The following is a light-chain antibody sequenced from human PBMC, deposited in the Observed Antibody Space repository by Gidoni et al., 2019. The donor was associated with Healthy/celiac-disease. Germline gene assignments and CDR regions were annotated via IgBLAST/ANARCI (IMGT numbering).Light chain of an antibody. J-gene: IGKJ1*01. CDR2: AAS. CDR1: QGISSY. Sequence: DIQLTQSPSFLSASVGDRVTITCRASQGISSYLAWYQPKPGKAPKRLIYAASTLQSGVPSRFSGSGSGTEFTLTISSLQPEDFATYYCQHLNSYRTFGQGTKVEIK. CDR3: QHLNSYRT. V-gene: IGKV1-9*01.